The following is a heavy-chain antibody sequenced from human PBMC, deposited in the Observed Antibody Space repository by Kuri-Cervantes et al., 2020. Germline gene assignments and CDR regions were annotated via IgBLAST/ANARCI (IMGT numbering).Heavy chain of an antibody. CDR2: ISAYNGNT. CDR1: GYTFTSYG. D-gene: IGHD6-19*01. V-gene: IGHV1-18*01. J-gene: IGHJ4*02. CDR3: AVRTCGWCGEGYCFDY. Sequence: ASVKVSCKASGYTFTSYGISWVRQAPGQGLEWMGWISAYNGNTNYAQKLQGRVTMTTDTSTSTAYMELRSLRSDDTAVYYCAVRTCGWCGEGYCFDYWGQGTLVTVSS.